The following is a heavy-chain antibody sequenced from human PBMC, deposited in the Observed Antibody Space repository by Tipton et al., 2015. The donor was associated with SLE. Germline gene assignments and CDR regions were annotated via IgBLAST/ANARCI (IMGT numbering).Heavy chain of an antibody. CDR2: IYYSGTT. Sequence: TLSLTCTVSGVSITSHYWSWIRQSPGKGLEWLGYIYYSGTTNYNPSLKSRITISVDTSKSQFSLRLSSVTAADTAVYYCARGRGPDAFDIWGQGTMVTVSS. J-gene: IGHJ3*02. CDR1: GVSITSHY. CDR3: ARGRGPDAFDI. V-gene: IGHV4-59*11.